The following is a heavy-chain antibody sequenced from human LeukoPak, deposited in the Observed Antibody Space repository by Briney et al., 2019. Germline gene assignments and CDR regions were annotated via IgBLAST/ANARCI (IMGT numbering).Heavy chain of an antibody. J-gene: IGHJ5*02. CDR2: IYHSGST. D-gene: IGHD4-17*01. CDR1: GDSISTYY. V-gene: IGHV4-59*01. CDR3: ARKAGDYFWWFDP. Sequence: SETLSLTCTVSGDSISTYYWSWIRQPPGKGLEWIGYIYHSGSTNYNPSLKSRVTISVDTSKNQFSLNLRSVTAADTAVYFCARKAGDYFWWFDPWGQGTLVTVSS.